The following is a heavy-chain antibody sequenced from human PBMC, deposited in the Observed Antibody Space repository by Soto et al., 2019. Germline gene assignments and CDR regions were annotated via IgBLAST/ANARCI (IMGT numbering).Heavy chain of an antibody. Sequence: QITLNESGPTVVRPTETLTLTCRFSGFSLTTSGVGVGWIRQSPGKAPEWLALIYWDDDKGYIASMKSRLTTTKNTTKNPVILTVSDLDPTDTATYYCAHRVLPAVFGLVTTTAIYFDFWGQGTPVALSS. CDR1: GFSLTTSGVG. J-gene: IGHJ4*02. CDR3: AHRVLPAVFGLVTTTAIYFDF. CDR2: IYWDDDK. D-gene: IGHD3-3*01. V-gene: IGHV2-5*02.